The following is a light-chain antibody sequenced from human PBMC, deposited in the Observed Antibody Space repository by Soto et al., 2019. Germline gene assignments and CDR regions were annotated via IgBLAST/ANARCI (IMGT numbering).Light chain of an antibody. Sequence: DIKMSQSPSTLSASVGDRVTITCRASQSISNYVAWYQQIPGKAPKLLIYDASSLESGVPSRFSGSAAGTDFTLSISSLQPDEFATYYCHQHNNNFPTFGQGTKVDIK. CDR2: DAS. V-gene: IGKV1-5*01. CDR3: HQHNNNFPT. CDR1: QSISNY. J-gene: IGKJ1*01.